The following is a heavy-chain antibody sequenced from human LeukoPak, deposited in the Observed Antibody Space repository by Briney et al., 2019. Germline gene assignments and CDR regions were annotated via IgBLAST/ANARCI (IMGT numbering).Heavy chain of an antibody. Sequence: SHTLSLTCSVAGGPITTGGYYSGLLRQPPGKWLDWIGVVYYTGETFYNPSLESRVDMPADKSTNQFCLELTSVTAADTAVYYCVRVVVGGESPVDYWGQGTLVTVSS. CDR3: VRVVVGGESPVDY. CDR2: VYYTGET. J-gene: IGHJ4*02. CDR1: GGPITTGGYY. D-gene: IGHD2-21*01. V-gene: IGHV4-39*01.